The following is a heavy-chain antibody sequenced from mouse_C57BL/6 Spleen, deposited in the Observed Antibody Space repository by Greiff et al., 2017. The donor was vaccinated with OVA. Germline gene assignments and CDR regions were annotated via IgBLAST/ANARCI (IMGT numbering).Heavy chain of an antibody. J-gene: IGHJ3*01. CDR2: IDPEDGET. D-gene: IGHD2-2*01. V-gene: IGHV14-2*01. CDR3: AVSSYGSPFAY. CDR1: GFNIKDYY. Sequence: VQLQQSGAELVKPGASVKLSCTASGFNIKDYYMHWVKQRTEQGLEWIGRIDPEDGETKYAPQFQGKATITADTSYNTAYLQLSSLTSEDTAVYYCAVSSYGSPFAYWGQGTLVTVSA.